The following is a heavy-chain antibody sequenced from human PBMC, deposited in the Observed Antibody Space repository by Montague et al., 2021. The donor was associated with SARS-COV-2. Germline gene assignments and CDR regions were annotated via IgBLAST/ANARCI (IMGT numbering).Heavy chain of an antibody. V-gene: IGHV4-39*02. D-gene: IGHD5-12*01. CDR3: ARRGRKLLPVATTSGGLGI. CDR2: IYYSGST. CDR1: GGSISSSNYY. J-gene: IGHJ3*01. Sequence: SETLSLTCTVSGGSISSSNYYWDWIRQPPGKGLEWIGGIYYSGSTYYNPSLKSRATISVDTSKNHCSLKLTAVTAADTAVYYCARRGRKLLPVATTSGGLGIRGPGNMGPGSS.